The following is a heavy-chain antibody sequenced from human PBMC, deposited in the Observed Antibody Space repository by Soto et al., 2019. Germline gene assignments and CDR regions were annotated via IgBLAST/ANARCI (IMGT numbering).Heavy chain of an antibody. D-gene: IGHD3-10*01. CDR1: GYTFTSYS. Sequence: ASVKVSCKASGYTFTSYSMHWVRQAPGQRLEWMGWINAGNGNTKYSQKFQGRVTITRDTSASTAYMELSSLRSEDTTVYYCARVGGYYGSGTYYYYGMDVWGQGTTVTVSS. CDR3: ARVGGYYGSGTYYYYGMDV. J-gene: IGHJ6*02. CDR2: INAGNGNT. V-gene: IGHV1-3*01.